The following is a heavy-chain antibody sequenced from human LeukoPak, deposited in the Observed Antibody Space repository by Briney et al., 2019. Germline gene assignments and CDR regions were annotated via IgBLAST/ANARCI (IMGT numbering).Heavy chain of an antibody. CDR2: MSPNSGNT. CDR1: GYTFKSYD. V-gene: IGHV1-8*01. Sequence: GASVKVSCKASGYTFKSYDINWVRQATGQGLEWMGWMSPNSGNTGYAQRFQGRVTMTRNTSISTVYMELSSLRSEDTAVYYCARAGDSSGYYSVYSDYWGQGTLVTVSS. J-gene: IGHJ4*02. CDR3: ARAGDSSGYYSVYSDY. D-gene: IGHD3-22*01.